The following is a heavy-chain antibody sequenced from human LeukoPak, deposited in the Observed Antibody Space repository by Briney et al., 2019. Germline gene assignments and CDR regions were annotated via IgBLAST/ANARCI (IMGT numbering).Heavy chain of an antibody. V-gene: IGHV1-24*01. CDR2: FNLEDGET. J-gene: IGHJ3*02. D-gene: IGHD3-9*01. Sequence: EASVKVSCKVSGYTLTELSMHWVRQAPGKGLEGMGGFNLEDGETIYAQKFQGRVTMTEDTSTDTAYMELSSLRSEDTAVYYCATGGYDILTGYYRGAFDIWGQGTMVTVSS. CDR1: GYTLTELS. CDR3: ATGGYDILTGYYRGAFDI.